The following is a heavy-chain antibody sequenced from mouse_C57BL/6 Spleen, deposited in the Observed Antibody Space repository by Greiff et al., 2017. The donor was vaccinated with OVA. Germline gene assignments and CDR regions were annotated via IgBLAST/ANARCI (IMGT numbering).Heavy chain of an antibody. CDR3: ARPTLDAMDY. CDR1: GYTFTSYW. J-gene: IGHJ4*01. CDR2: IYPSDSET. Sequence: QVQLKQPGAELVRPGSSVKLSCKASGYTFTSYWMDWVKQRPGQGLEWIGNIYPSDSETHYNQKFKDKATLTVDKSSSTAYMQLSSLTSEDSAVYYCARPTLDAMDYWGQGTSVTVSS. V-gene: IGHV1-61*01.